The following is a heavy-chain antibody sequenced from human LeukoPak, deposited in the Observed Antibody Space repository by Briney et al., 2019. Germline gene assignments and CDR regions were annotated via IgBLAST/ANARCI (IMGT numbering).Heavy chain of an antibody. V-gene: IGHV1-18*01. J-gene: IGHJ4*02. D-gene: IGHD3-22*01. Sequence: ASVEVSCKASGYTFTSYGISWVRQAPGQGLEWMGWISAYNGNTNYAQKLQGRVTMTTDTSTSTAYMELRSLRSDDTAVYYCASGRGGYYYDSSGYYDYWGQGTPVTVSS. CDR3: ASGRGGYYYDSSGYYDY. CDR2: ISAYNGNT. CDR1: GYTFTSYG.